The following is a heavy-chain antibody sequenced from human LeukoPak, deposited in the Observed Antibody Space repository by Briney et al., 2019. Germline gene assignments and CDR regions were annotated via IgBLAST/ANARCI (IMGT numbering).Heavy chain of an antibody. CDR1: GFTFSNYW. J-gene: IGHJ4*02. CDR2: INSDGSIT. D-gene: IGHD1-14*01. Sequence: PGGSLRLSCAASGFTFSNYWMHWVRQAPGKGLVWVSRINSDGSITNYADSVKGRFTISRDNAKNTLYLQTNSLRAEDAAVYYCARVTGLPNLDYWGQGALVTVSS. V-gene: IGHV3-74*01. CDR3: ARVTGLPNLDY.